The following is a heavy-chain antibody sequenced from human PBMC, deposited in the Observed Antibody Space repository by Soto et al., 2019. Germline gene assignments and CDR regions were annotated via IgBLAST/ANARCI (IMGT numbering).Heavy chain of an antibody. CDR1: GFTFSTYA. V-gene: IGHV3-23*01. D-gene: IGHD2-21*01. CDR3: AKDLFPTSGQRFFFES. J-gene: IGHJ4*02. CDR2: ILHDETP. Sequence: GGSLRLSCAASGFTFSTYAMTWVRQAPGRGLEWVSTILHDETPFYTDSVKGRFTISRDNVRGTLYLQMNGLRVEDAALYYCAKDLFPTSGQRFFFESWGQGSLVTVSS.